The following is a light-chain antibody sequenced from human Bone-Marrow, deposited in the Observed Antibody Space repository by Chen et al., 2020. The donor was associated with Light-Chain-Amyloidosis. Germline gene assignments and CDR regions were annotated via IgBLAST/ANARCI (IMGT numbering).Light chain of an antibody. CDR1: SSAGGGCSY. V-gene: IGLV2-14*01. CDR3: SSYTSSSTLEV. Sequence: QSALTQPAAVSGCPGQSITISCTGTSSAGGGCSYVSWYQQHPGKAPKLMIYDVSNRPSGVSNRFSGAKSGNTASLTISGLQAEDEADYYCSSYTSSSTLEVFGGGTKLTVL. CDR2: DVS. J-gene: IGLJ3*02.